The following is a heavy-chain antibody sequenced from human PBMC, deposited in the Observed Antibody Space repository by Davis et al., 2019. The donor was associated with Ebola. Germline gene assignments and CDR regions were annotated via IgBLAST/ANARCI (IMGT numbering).Heavy chain of an antibody. CDR3: ARQESLYGWSDY. J-gene: IGHJ4*02. D-gene: IGHD2-8*01. Sequence: GESLKISCKGSGYGFADYWIAWVRQTPGKGLEWKGIIYAGDSDSRYSPSFEGQVIISVDRSINTAYLPWRSLRASDTAIYYCARQESLYGWSDYWGQGTLVTVSS. V-gene: IGHV5-51*01. CDR2: IYAGDSDS. CDR1: GYGFADYW.